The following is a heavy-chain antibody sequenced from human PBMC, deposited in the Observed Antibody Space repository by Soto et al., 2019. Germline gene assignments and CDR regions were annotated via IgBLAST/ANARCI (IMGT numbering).Heavy chain of an antibody. D-gene: IGHD6-6*01. CDR1: GYTFTAFF. V-gene: IGHV1-46*01. CDR2: INRSGGTT. J-gene: IGHJ4*02. Sequence: ASVKVSCKASGYTFTAFFMHWVRQAPGKGLEWMGIINRSGGTTNYAQKFQGRVAMTWDTSTSKVYMDLSSLRYDDTEVYYCARAPYSSSSFFFDYWGPGTLVTVSS. CDR3: ARAPYSSSSFFFDY.